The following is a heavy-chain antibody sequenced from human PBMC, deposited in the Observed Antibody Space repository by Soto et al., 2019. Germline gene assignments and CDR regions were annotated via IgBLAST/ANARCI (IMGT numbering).Heavy chain of an antibody. CDR2: ISYDGSNK. V-gene: IGHV3-30*18. CDR1: GFTFSSYG. Sequence: QVQLVESGGGVVQPGRSLRLSCAASGFTFSSYGMHWVRQAPGKGLEWVAVISYDGSNKYYADSVKGRFTISRDNSKNPLYLQMNSLRAEDTAVYYCAKDSEAQYFDYWGQGTLVTVSS. CDR3: AKDSEAQYFDY. J-gene: IGHJ4*02.